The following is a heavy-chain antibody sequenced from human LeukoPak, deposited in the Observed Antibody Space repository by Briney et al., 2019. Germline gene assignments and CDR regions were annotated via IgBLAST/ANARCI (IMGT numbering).Heavy chain of an antibody. CDR1: GYTFTGYY. CDR2: INPNSGGT. Sequence: ASVKVSCKASGYTFTGYYMHWVRQAPGQGLEWMGWINPNSGGTNYAQKFQGRVTMTRDTSISTAYMELSRLRSDDTAVYYCARDYYGSSGVYYFDYWGQGTLVTVSS. J-gene: IGHJ4*02. V-gene: IGHV1-2*02. D-gene: IGHD3-22*01. CDR3: ARDYYGSSGVYYFDY.